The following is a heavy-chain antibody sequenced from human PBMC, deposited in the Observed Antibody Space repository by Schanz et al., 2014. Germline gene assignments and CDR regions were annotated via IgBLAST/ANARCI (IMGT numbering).Heavy chain of an antibody. CDR3: ARGGAYRSPSPVFYFDY. Sequence: QVHLVQSGAEVKKPGASVKVSCKASGYIFTSYSMHWVRQAPGQGLEWLGIINPSGVSTSSAQEFQGRVTMTRDTSTSTLQMELSSLRSEDTAVYYCARGGAYRSPSPVFYFDYRGQGTLVTVSS. CDR2: INPSGVST. J-gene: IGHJ4*02. D-gene: IGHD6-6*01. CDR1: GYIFTSYS. V-gene: IGHV1-46*01.